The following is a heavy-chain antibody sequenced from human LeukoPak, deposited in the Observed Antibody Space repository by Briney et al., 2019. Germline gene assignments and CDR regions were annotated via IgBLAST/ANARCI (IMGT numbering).Heavy chain of an antibody. V-gene: IGHV3-7*01. CDR3: ARDDPTGWYPNY. CDR1: GFTFSSYS. CDR2: IKQDGSEK. D-gene: IGHD6-19*01. Sequence: PGGSLRLSCAASGFTFSSYSMNWVRQAPGKGLEWVANIKQDGSEKYYVDSVKGRFTISRDNAKNSLYLQMNSLRAEDTAVYYCARDDPTGWYPNYWGQGTLVTVSS. J-gene: IGHJ4*02.